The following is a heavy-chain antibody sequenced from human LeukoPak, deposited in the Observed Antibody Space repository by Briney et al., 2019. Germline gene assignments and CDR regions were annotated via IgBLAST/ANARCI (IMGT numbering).Heavy chain of an antibody. D-gene: IGHD1-7*01. CDR2: ISSSSTI. V-gene: IGHV3-48*01. CDR1: GFTFSSYS. CDR3: ARDSPLLGITGTTDAFDI. Sequence: GGSLRLSCAASGFTFSSYSMNWVRQAPGKGLEWVSYISSSSTIYYADSVKGRFTISRDNAKNSLYLQMNSLRAEDTAVYYCARDSPLLGITGTTDAFDIWGQGTMVTVSS. J-gene: IGHJ3*02.